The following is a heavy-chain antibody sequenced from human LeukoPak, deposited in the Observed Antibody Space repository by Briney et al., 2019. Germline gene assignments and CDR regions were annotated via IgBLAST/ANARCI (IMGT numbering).Heavy chain of an antibody. D-gene: IGHD2-2*01. J-gene: IGHJ3*02. Sequence: TGGSLRLSYAASGFTFSNYALHWVRQAPGKGLEWVSVISYDGSDKYYADSVKGRFTISRDNSKDTLYLQMNSLRAEDTADYYCARAYCGSSSCRIGASDIWGQGTMVTVSS. CDR1: GFTFSNYA. V-gene: IGHV3-30-3*01. CDR2: ISYDGSDK. CDR3: ARAYCGSSSCRIGASDI.